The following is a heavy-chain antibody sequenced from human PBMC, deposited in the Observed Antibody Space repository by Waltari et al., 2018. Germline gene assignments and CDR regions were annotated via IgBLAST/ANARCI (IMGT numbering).Heavy chain of an antibody. CDR3: AKEVGVGAGFYYYYYMDV. CDR1: GLTFSSYA. V-gene: IGHV3-23*03. D-gene: IGHD1-26*01. CDR2: IYSGGSST. J-gene: IGHJ6*03. Sequence: EVQLLESGGGLVQPGGSLRLSCAASGLTFSSYAMSWVRQAPGKGLEWVSVIYSGGSSTYYADSVKGRFTISRDNSKNTLYLQMNSLRAEDTAVYYCAKEVGVGAGFYYYYYMDVWGKGTTVTVSS.